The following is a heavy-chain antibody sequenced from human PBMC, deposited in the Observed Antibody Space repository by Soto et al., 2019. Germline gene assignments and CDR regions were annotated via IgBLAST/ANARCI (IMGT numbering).Heavy chain of an antibody. CDR3: ARDSPPPRE. Sequence: QVQLVQSGAEVKKPGASVKVSCKASGYTFTSYGISWVRQAPGQGLEWMGWISAYNGNTNYAQKRQGRVTMTTDTSTSTACTELRTLRSDGTAVNYCARDSPPPREWGPGTLVTASS. CDR2: ISAYNGNT. J-gene: IGHJ4*02. CDR1: GYTFTSYG. V-gene: IGHV1-18*01.